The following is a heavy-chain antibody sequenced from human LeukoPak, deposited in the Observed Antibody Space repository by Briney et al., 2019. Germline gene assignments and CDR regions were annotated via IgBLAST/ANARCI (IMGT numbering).Heavy chain of an antibody. CDR3: ATRGSSGWSWLLGY. CDR1: GFTFSSYA. D-gene: IGHD6-19*01. V-gene: IGHV3-23*01. CDR2: ISGSGGST. Sequence: GGSLRLSCAASGFTFSSYAMSWVRQAPGKGLEWVSAISGSGGSTYYADSVKGRFTISRDNSKNTLYLQMNSLRAEDTAVYYCATRGSSGWSWLLGYWGQGTLVTVSS. J-gene: IGHJ4*02.